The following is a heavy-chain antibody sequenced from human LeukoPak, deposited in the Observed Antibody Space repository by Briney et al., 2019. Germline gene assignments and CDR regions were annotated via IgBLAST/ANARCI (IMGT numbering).Heavy chain of an antibody. J-gene: IGHJ4*02. CDR1: GFTFSCYA. CDR2: ITYDGSNK. CDR3: ARAPPPVGGTGGTARSEYYFDY. Sequence: GRSLRLSCVASGFTFSCYAMHWVRQAQGKGLEWVAVITYDGSNKYYADSVKGRFTNSRDNSKNTLYLQMNSLRAEDTAVYYCARAPPPVGGTGGTARSEYYFDYWGQGTLVTVSS. V-gene: IGHV3-30-3*01. D-gene: IGHD6-19*01.